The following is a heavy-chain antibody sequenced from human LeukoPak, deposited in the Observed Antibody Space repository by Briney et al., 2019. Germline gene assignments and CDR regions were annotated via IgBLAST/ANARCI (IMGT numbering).Heavy chain of an antibody. V-gene: IGHV3-23*01. CDR3: AKFEGALLGNYYMDV. Sequence: GGSLRLSCAASGFPFSSFAMSWVRQAPGKGLEWVSTISGGGDNTYFADSVKGRFTISRDNSKNTLFLQMVSLRAEDTAVYYCAKFEGALLGNYYMDVWGKGTTVTVSS. CDR1: GFPFSSFA. CDR2: ISGGGDNT. J-gene: IGHJ6*03.